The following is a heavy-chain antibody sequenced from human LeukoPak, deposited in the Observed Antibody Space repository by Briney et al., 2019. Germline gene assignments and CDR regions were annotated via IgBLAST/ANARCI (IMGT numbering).Heavy chain of an antibody. CDR2: IRSDGNNK. V-gene: IGHV3-30*02. D-gene: IGHD3-10*01. CDR3: AKDRYGSGSYTT. CDR1: AFTFSSSG. J-gene: IGHJ5*02. Sequence: PGGSLRLSCAPSAFTFSSSGMHWVRQAPGKGLEWVALIRSDGNNKYYADSVKGRFTITRDNSKNTLSLQMNSLRTEDTAVYYCAKDRYGSGSYTTWGQGTLVTVSS.